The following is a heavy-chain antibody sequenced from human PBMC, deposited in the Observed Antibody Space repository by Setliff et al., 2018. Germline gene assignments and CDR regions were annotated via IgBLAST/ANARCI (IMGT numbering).Heavy chain of an antibody. CDR1: GYTFTSYA. J-gene: IGHJ6*03. CDR2: INAGNGNT. CDR3: ARDGFEIVVVPAAIYYYYMDA. V-gene: IGHV1-3*01. D-gene: IGHD2-2*01. Sequence: ASVKVSCKASGYTFTSYAMHWVRQAPGQRLEWMGWINAGNGNTKYSQKFQGRVTITRDTSASTAYMELSSLRSEDTAVYYCARDGFEIVVVPAAIYYYYMDAWGKGTTVTVSS.